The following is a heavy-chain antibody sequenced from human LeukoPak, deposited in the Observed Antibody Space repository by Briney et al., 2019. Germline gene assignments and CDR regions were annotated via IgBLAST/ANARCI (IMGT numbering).Heavy chain of an antibody. D-gene: IGHD2-2*01. V-gene: IGHV3-23*01. CDR2: ISGSGGST. Sequence: PGGSLRLSCAASGFTFSSYAMSWVRQAPGKGLEWVLAISGSGGSTYYADSVKGRFTISRDNSKNTLCLQMNSLRAEDTAVYYCADQLLINWFDPWGQGTLVTVSS. CDR1: GFTFSSYA. CDR3: ADQLLINWFDP. J-gene: IGHJ5*02.